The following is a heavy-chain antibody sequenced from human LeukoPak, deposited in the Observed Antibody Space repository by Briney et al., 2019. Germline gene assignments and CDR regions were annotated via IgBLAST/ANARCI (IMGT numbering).Heavy chain of an antibody. Sequence: GGSLRLSCAASGFTFSGSAMHWVRQASGKGLEWAGRIRSKANSYATAYAASVKGRFTISRDDSKNTAYLQMNSLKTEDTAVYYCTRLIDQSSDYYYGMAVWGQGTTVTVSS. J-gene: IGHJ6*02. V-gene: IGHV3-73*01. CDR2: IRSKANSYAT. D-gene: IGHD3-10*01. CDR3: TRLIDQSSDYYYGMAV. CDR1: GFTFSGSA.